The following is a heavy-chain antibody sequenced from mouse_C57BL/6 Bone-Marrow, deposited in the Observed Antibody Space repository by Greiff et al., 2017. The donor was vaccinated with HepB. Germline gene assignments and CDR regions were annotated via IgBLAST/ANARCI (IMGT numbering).Heavy chain of an antibody. J-gene: IGHJ4*01. Sequence: VQLVESGAELARPGASVKLSCKASGYTFTSYGISWVKQRTGQGLEWIGEIYPRSGNTYYNEKFKGKATLTADKSSSTAYMELRSLTSEDSAVYFCARGVTTVVARYAMYYWGQGTSVTVSS. CDR3: ARGVTTVVARYAMYY. V-gene: IGHV1-81*01. CDR1: GYTFTSYG. D-gene: IGHD1-1*01. CDR2: IYPRSGNT.